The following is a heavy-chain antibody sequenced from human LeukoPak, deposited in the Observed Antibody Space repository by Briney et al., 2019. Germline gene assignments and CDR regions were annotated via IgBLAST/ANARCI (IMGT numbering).Heavy chain of an antibody. J-gene: IGHJ5*02. CDR1: GGSFSGYY. V-gene: IGHV4-34*01. CDR2: INHSGST. Sequence: SETLSLTCAVYGGSFSGYYWSWIRQPPGKGLEWIGEINHSGSTNYNPSLKSRVTISVDTSKNQLSLKLSSVTAADTAVYYCARGGFQYYGSGSTNWFDPWGQGTLVTVSS. D-gene: IGHD3-10*01. CDR3: ARGGFQYYGSGSTNWFDP.